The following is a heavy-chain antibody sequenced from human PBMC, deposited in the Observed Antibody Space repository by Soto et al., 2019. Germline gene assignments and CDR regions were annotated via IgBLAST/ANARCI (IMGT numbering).Heavy chain of an antibody. CDR1: GFTFSDYY. V-gene: IGHV3-11*01. J-gene: IGHJ6*02. CDR3: ARARIVVVPENSYGMDV. Sequence: GGSLRLSCAASGFTFSDYYMSWIRQAPGKGLEWVSYISSSGSTIYYADSVKGRFTISRDNAKNSLYLQMNSLRAEDMAVYYWARARIVVVPENSYGMDVWGQGTTVTVSS. D-gene: IGHD2-2*01. CDR2: ISSSGSTI.